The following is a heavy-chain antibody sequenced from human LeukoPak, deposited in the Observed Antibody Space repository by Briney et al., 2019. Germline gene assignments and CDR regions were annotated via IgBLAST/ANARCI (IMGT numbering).Heavy chain of an antibody. V-gene: IGHV3-21*01. Sequence: GGSLSLSCAASGFTFSSYSMNWVGPAPGKGRAWVSSISSSSSYISYAESVKGRFTITRDNAKNSLYLQMNSLRAEDTAVYYCARDWGELFGSDYWGQGTLVTVSS. CDR3: ARDWGELFGSDY. CDR1: GFTFSSYS. CDR2: ISSSSSYI. J-gene: IGHJ4*02. D-gene: IGHD1-26*01.